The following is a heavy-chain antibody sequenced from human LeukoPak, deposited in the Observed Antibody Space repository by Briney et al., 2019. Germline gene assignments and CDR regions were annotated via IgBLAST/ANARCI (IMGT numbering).Heavy chain of an antibody. CDR3: AREGEDGDYTFDY. Sequence: KPSETLSLTCTVSGGSISGYYWSWIRQPPGKGLEWIGYIYYSGSTNYNPSLKSRVTISVDTSKNQFSLKLSSVTAADTAVYYCAREGEDGDYTFDYWGQGTLVTVSS. J-gene: IGHJ4*02. V-gene: IGHV4-59*01. D-gene: IGHD4-17*01. CDR2: IYYSGST. CDR1: GGSISGYY.